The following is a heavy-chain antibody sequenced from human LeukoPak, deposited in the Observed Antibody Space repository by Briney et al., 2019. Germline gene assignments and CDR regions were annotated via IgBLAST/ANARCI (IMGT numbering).Heavy chain of an antibody. V-gene: IGHV4-59*01. J-gene: IGHJ3*02. CDR1: GGSISSYY. CDR3: ARDLRYSGSYYVAFDI. D-gene: IGHD1-26*01. CDR2: IYYSGST. Sequence: PSETLSLTCTVSGGSISSYYWSWIRQPPGKGLEWIGYIYYSGSTNYNPSLKSRVTISVDTSKNQFSLKLSSVTAADTAVYYCARDLRYSGSYYVAFDIWGQGTMVTVSS.